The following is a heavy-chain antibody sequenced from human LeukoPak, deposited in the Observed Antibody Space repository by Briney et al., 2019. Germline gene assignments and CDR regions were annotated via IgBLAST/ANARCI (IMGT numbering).Heavy chain of an antibody. CDR1: GYTFTGYY. CDR3: ARVSSGYYYMFDY. J-gene: IGHJ4*02. V-gene: IGHV1-2*06. CDR2: INPNSGGT. D-gene: IGHD3-22*01. Sequence: GASVKVSCKASGYTFTGYYMHWVRQAPGQGLEWMGRINPNSGGTNYAQKFQGRVTMTRDTSISTAYMGLSRLRSDDTAVYYCARVSSGYYYMFDYWGQGTLVTVSS.